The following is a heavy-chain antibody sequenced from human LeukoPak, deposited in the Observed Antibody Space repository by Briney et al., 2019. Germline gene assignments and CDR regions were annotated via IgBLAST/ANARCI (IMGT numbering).Heavy chain of an antibody. CDR1: GYTFTDYF. Sequence: ASVRVSCKASGYTFTDYFIHWVRQAPGQGLEWMGWINPNIGDASYAQKFQDRVTMTRDRSINTAYMELSRLTSDDTAVYYCARMALDGGDSIGFDSWGQGTLVTVSS. J-gene: IGHJ5*01. D-gene: IGHD2-21*02. V-gene: IGHV1-2*02. CDR2: INPNIGDA. CDR3: ARMALDGGDSIGFDS.